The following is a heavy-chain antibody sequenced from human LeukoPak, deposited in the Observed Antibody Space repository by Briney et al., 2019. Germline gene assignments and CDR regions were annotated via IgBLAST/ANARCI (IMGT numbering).Heavy chain of an antibody. D-gene: IGHD3-10*01. V-gene: IGHV3-43*02. CDR3: AKDHYGPYYFDY. CDR2: ISGDDGST. CDR1: GFTFDDYA. Sequence: GGSLRLSCAASGFTFDDYAMHWVRQAPGKGLEWVSLISGDDGSTYYADSVKGRFTISRDNSKNSLYLQMNSLRTEDTALYYCAKDHYGPYYFDYWGQGTLVTVSS. J-gene: IGHJ4*02.